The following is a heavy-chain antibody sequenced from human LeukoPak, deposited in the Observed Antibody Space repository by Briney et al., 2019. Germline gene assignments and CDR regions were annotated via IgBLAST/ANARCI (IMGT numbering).Heavy chain of an antibody. CDR3: AMGGDSSGFHYDAFDI. D-gene: IGHD3-22*01. J-gene: IGHJ3*02. CDR1: GYTFTSYY. V-gene: IGHV1-46*01. CDR2: INPSGGST. Sequence: ASVKVSCKASGYTFTSYYMHWVRQAPGQGLEWMGIINPSGGSTSYAQKFQGRVTMTRDTSTSTAYMELRSLRSDDTAVYYCAMGGDSSGFHYDAFDIWGQGTMVTVSS.